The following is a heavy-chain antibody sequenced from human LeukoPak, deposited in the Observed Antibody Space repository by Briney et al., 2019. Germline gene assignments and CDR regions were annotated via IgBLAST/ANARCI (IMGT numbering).Heavy chain of an antibody. D-gene: IGHD2-15*01. CDR3: ALYCSGGSCYSPGPTDY. J-gene: IGHJ4*02. CDR2: INPNSGGT. V-gene: IGHV1-2*02. Sequence: ASVKVSCKASGYTFTGYYMHWVRQAPGQGLEWMGWINPNSGGTNYAQKFQGRVTMTRDTSISTAYMELSRLRSDDTAVYYCALYCSGGSCYSPGPTDYWGQGTLVTVSS. CDR1: GYTFTGYY.